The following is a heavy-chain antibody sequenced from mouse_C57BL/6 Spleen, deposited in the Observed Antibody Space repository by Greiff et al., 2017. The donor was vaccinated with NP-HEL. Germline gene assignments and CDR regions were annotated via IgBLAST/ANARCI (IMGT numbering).Heavy chain of an antibody. D-gene: IGHD1-1*01. V-gene: IGHV1-74*01. J-gene: IGHJ2*01. CDR1: GYTFTSYW. CDR2: IHPSDSDT. Sequence: QVQLKQPGAELVKPGASVKVSCKASGYTFTSYWMHWVKQRPGQGLEWIGRIHPSDSDTNYNQKFKGKATLTVDKSSSTAYMQLSSLTSEDSAVYYCAIFLTTVVADYWGQGTTLTVSS. CDR3: AIFLTTVVADY.